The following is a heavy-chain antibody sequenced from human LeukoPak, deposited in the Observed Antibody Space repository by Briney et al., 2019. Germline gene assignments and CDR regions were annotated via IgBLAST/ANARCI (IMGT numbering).Heavy chain of an antibody. J-gene: IGHJ4*02. CDR2: ISGSGGST. CDR3: AKDRVAVVGEYYFDY. V-gene: IGHV3-23*01. CDR1: GFTFSSYA. D-gene: IGHD3-16*01. Sequence: GGSLRLSCAASGFTFSSYAMSWVRQAPGKGLEWVSAISGSGGSTYYADSVKGRSTISRDNSKNTLYLQMNSLRAEDTAVYYCAKDRVAVVGEYYFDYWGQGTLVTVSS.